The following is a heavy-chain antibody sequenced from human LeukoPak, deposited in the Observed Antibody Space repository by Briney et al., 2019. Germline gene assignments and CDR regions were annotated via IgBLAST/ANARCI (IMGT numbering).Heavy chain of an antibody. Sequence: ASVKVSCKASGYTFTDYYMHWVRQAPGQGLEWMGWINPKSGNTDYAQKFQGRVTMTRDTSITTVYMELSRLRSDDTAVYYCAREGSSGWYDLDYWGQGTLVTVSS. J-gene: IGHJ4*02. CDR1: GYTFTDYY. CDR3: AREGSSGWYDLDY. V-gene: IGHV1-2*02. D-gene: IGHD6-19*01. CDR2: INPKSGNT.